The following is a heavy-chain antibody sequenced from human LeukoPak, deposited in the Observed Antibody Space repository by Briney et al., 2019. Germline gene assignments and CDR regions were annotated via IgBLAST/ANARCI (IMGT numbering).Heavy chain of an antibody. CDR3: ARLGSGILTGCFDY. Sequence: PSETLSLTCTVSGGSISSYYWSWIRQPPGKGLEWIGYIYYSGSTNYNPSLKSRVTISVDTSKNQFSLKLSSVTAADTAVYYCARLGSGILTGCFDYWGQGTLVTVSS. CDR2: IYYSGST. CDR1: GGSISSYY. V-gene: IGHV4-59*08. J-gene: IGHJ4*02. D-gene: IGHD3-9*01.